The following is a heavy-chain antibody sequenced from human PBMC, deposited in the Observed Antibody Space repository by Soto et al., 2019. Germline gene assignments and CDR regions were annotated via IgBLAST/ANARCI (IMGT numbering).Heavy chain of an antibody. J-gene: IGHJ6*02. Sequence: QVQLVQSGAEVKKPGSSVKVSCKASGGTFSSYAISWVRQAPGQGLEWMGGIIPIFGTANYAQKFQGRVTITAGEATSTACMELRRLRSEDTAVYYCAGGTDRGYTAYYYYFGMDVWGQGATVTVSS. CDR3: AGGTDRGYTAYYYYFGMDV. V-gene: IGHV1-69*12. CDR1: GGTFSSYA. CDR2: IIPIFGTA. D-gene: IGHD5-12*01.